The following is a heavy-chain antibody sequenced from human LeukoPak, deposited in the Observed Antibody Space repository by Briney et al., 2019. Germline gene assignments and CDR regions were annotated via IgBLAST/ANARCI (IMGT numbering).Heavy chain of an antibody. J-gene: IGHJ4*02. D-gene: IGHD4-17*01. CDR2: IYYSGST. CDR1: GGSISSSSYY. CDR3: ARHQPYGDYYFDY. V-gene: IGHV4-39*01. Sequence: SETLSLTCTVPGGSISSSSYYWGWIRQPPGKGLEWIGSIYYSGSTYYNPSLKSRVTISVDTSKNQFSLKLSSVTAADTAVYYCARHQPYGDYYFDYWGQGTLVTVSS.